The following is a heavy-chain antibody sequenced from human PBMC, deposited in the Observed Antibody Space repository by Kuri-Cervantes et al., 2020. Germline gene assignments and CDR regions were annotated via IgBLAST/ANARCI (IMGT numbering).Heavy chain of an antibody. CDR3: ARDLRGAASGRGTYFDH. D-gene: IGHD1-1*01. Sequence: GGSLRLSCAASGFTFSSYAMHWVRQAPGKGLEWVAVISSDGENTYYADSVKGRFTISRDNSKNTLYLQLNSLRTDDTALFYCARDLRGAASGRGTYFDHWGRGALVTVSS. CDR2: ISSDGENT. V-gene: IGHV3-30*04. J-gene: IGHJ4*01. CDR1: GFTFSSYA.